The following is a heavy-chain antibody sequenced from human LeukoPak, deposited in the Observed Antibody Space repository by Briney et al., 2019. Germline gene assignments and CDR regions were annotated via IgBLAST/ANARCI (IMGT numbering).Heavy chain of an antibody. D-gene: IGHD1-1*01. CDR3: ARAGIMTTGTGIDP. V-gene: IGHV4-59*01. J-gene: IGHJ5*01. CDR2: VYYSGRT. Sequence: SETLSLTCAVSADSLSPFFWTWLRQPPGKGLEWIGYVYYSGRTDYNPSLKTRVSISVDTSKKQFTLNLTSVTASDTAVYYCARAGIMTTGTGIDPWGQGIPVTVSS. CDR1: ADSLSPFF.